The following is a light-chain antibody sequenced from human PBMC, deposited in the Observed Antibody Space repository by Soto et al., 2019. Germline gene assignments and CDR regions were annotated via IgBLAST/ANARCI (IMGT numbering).Light chain of an antibody. Sequence: IVLPQSPGTLSLSPGERATLSCRASQSVSSYLAWYQQKPGQAPRLLIYDASNRATGIPARFSGSGSGTDFTLTISSLEPEDFAVYYCQQRSNWPQLTFGGGTKVDIK. V-gene: IGKV3-11*01. J-gene: IGKJ4*01. CDR3: QQRSNWPQLT. CDR2: DAS. CDR1: QSVSSY.